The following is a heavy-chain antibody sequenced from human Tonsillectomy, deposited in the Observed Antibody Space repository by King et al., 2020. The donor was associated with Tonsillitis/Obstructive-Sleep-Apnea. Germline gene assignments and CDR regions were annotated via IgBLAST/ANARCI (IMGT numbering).Heavy chain of an antibody. J-gene: IGHJ4*02. CDR3: AKDSDSGGLDFDY. D-gene: IGHD4-23*01. Sequence: VQLVESGGGLVQSGGSLRLSCAASGFTFSSYAMSWVRQAPGKGLEWVPTISGSGSTYYADSVKGRFTNSRDNSKNTLYLQMNSLRAEDTAVYYCAKDSDSGGLDFDYWGQGTLVTVSS. CDR2: ISGSGST. V-gene: IGHV3-23*04. CDR1: GFTFSSYA.